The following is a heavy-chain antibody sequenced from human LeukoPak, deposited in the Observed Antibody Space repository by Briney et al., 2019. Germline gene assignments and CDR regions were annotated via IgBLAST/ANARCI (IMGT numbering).Heavy chain of an antibody. CDR3: ARAPYDFWSGYPYYFDY. J-gene: IGHJ4*02. CDR1: GGSISSGGYH. Sequence: SSETLSLTCTVSGGSISSGGYHWSWIRQHPGKGLEWIGYIYYSGSTYYNPFLKSRVTISVDTSKNQFSLKLSSVTAADTAVYYCARAPYDFWSGYPYYFDYWGQGTLVTVSS. CDR2: IYYSGST. V-gene: IGHV4-31*03. D-gene: IGHD3-3*01.